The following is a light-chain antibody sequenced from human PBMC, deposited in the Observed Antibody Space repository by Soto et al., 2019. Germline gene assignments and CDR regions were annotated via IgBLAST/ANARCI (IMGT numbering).Light chain of an antibody. CDR2: EVS. CDR3: SSYASGSTLV. J-gene: IGLJ3*02. Sequence: QSALTQPASVSGSPGQSITISCTGTSSDVGGYNYVSWYQQHPGKAPKLMIYEVSNRPSGVSNRFSGSKSGNTASLTISGLQAEDEADYYCSSYASGSTLVFGGGTKVTAL. CDR1: SSDVGGYNY. V-gene: IGLV2-14*01.